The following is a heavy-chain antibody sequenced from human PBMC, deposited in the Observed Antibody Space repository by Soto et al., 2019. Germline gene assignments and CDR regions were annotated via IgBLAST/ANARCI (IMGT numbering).Heavy chain of an antibody. J-gene: IGHJ3*02. CDR1: GFTFGRHW. CDR3: ARPKGAAYSAVDI. CDR2: VNPEATIT. Sequence: EVQLVESGGGLVQPGGSLRLSCAASGFTFGRHWMHWIRQTPGEGLVSISRVNPEATITDYADSVRGRFTISRDNAKSTLDLEMHSLTAEDTGVYYCARPKGAAYSAVDIWGQGTKVTVSS. D-gene: IGHD2-21*01. V-gene: IGHV3-74*01.